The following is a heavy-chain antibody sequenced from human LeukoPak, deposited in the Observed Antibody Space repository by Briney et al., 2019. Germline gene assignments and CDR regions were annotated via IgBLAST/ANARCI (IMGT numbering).Heavy chain of an antibody. Sequence: PSETLSLTCTVSGGSISSSSYYWGWIRQPPGTGLEWIGSIYYSGSTYYNPSLKSRVTISVDTSKNQFSLKLSSVTAADTAVYYCARLGIQLWLSVDYWGQGILVTVSS. D-gene: IGHD5-18*01. CDR1: GGSISSSSYY. CDR3: ARLGIQLWLSVDY. CDR2: IYYSGST. V-gene: IGHV4-39*01. J-gene: IGHJ4*02.